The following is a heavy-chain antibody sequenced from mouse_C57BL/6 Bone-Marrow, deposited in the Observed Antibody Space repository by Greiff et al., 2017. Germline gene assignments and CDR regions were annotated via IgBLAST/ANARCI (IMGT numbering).Heavy chain of an antibody. V-gene: IGHV1-82*01. CDR2: IYPGGGDT. CDR1: GYAFSSSW. J-gene: IGHJ2*01. D-gene: IGHD4-1*01. Sequence: VQLQQSGPELVKPGASVKISCKASGYAFSSSWMNWVKQRPGKGLEWIGRIYPGGGDTNYNGKFKGKATLTADKASSTAYMQLSSLTSEESAVYFWATNWDEYWGQDTTLTVSS. CDR3: ATNWDEY.